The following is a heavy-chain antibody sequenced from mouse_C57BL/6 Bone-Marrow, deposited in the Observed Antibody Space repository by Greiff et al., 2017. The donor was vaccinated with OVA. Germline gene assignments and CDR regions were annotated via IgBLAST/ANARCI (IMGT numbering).Heavy chain of an antibody. Sequence: EVKLMESGGGLVQPGGSLSLSCAASGFTFTDYYMSWVRQPPGKGLEWLGFIRNKANGYTTEYRVSVKGRFTISRDNSQSILYLQMNARRAEDSATYDCGRYIWLLRGYAMDYWGQGTSVTVSS. CDR3: GRYIWLLRGYAMDY. D-gene: IGHD2-3*01. CDR2: IRNKANGYTT. J-gene: IGHJ4*01. CDR1: GFTFTDYY. V-gene: IGHV7-3*01.